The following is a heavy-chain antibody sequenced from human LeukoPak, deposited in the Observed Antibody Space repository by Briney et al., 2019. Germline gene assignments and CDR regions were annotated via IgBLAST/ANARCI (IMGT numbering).Heavy chain of an antibody. CDR1: GGSISSSSYY. J-gene: IGHJ4*02. CDR3: ARTRITIFGVVIINDY. Sequence: PSETLSLTCTVSGGSISSSSYYWGWIRQPPGKGLEWIGSIYYSGSTYYNPSLKSRVTISVDTSKNQFSLKLTSVTAADTAVYYCARTRITIFGVVIINDYWGQGTLVTVSS. D-gene: IGHD3-3*01. V-gene: IGHV4-39*07. CDR2: IYYSGST.